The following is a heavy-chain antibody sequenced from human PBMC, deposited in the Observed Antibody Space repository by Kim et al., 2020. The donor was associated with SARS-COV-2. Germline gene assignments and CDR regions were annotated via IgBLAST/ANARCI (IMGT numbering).Heavy chain of an antibody. D-gene: IGHD3-10*02. V-gene: IGHV3-30*18. CDR1: GFTFRSYG. Sequence: GGSLRLSCEASGFTFRSYGMSWFRQAPGKGLEWVASISYDELNEYYAESVEGRFTISRDNSRNTLSLRMNSLRGEDTAIYYCAKGGDVGPPSFYHMDLWG. J-gene: IGHJ6*03. CDR2: ISYDELNE. CDR3: AKGGDVGPPSFYHMDL.